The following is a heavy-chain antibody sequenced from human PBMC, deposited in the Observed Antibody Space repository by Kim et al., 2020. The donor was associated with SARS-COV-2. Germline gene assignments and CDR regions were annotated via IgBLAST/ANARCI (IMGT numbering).Heavy chain of an antibody. D-gene: IGHD3-16*01. CDR2: IYYSGST. CDR1: GGSISSSSYY. CDR3: ARHFAEDGVMIEDLGGWFDP. Sequence: SETLSLTCTVSGGSISSSSYYWGWIRQPPGKGLEWIGSIYYSGSTYYNPSLKSQVTISVDTSKNQFSLKLSSVTAADTAVYYCARHFAEDGVMIEDLGGWFDPWGQGTLVTVSS. J-gene: IGHJ5*02. V-gene: IGHV4-39*01.